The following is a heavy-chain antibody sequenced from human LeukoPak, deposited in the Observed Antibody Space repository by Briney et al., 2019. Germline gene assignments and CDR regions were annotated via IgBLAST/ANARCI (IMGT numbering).Heavy chain of an antibody. CDR3: ARDRRDGARADFDY. CDR1: GFTFSTYS. Sequence: PGGSLRLSCAASGFTFSTYSMNWVRQAPGKGLEWVSYISSSSSLIHYADSVKGRFTISRDNAKTSLYLQMHSLRAEDTAVYYCARDRRDGARADFDYWGQGTLVTVSS. CDR2: ISSSSSLI. V-gene: IGHV3-48*01. J-gene: IGHJ4*02. D-gene: IGHD5-24*01.